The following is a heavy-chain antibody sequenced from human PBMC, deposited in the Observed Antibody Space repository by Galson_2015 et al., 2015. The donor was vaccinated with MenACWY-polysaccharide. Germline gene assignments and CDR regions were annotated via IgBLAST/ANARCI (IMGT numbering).Heavy chain of an antibody. V-gene: IGHV3-7*01. Sequence: SLRLSCAASGFTFTDHYMTWVRQAPGRGLEWVANIKGDGSDKNYADSVKGRFTISRDNAKNSLYLQMNSLRLEDTAVYYCARDALTAPVDYWGQGTLVTVSS. D-gene: IGHD3-16*01. CDR2: IKGDGSDK. J-gene: IGHJ4*02. CDR3: ARDALTAPVDY. CDR1: GFTFTDHY.